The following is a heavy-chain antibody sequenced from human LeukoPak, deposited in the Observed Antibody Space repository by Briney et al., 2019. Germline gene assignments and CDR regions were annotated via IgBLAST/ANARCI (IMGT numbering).Heavy chain of an antibody. CDR1: GFTFNRYA. CDR3: AKDRAGTTDY. V-gene: IGHV3-23*01. J-gene: IGHJ4*02. D-gene: IGHD1-1*01. CDR2: VSTSGDST. Sequence: GGSLRLSCAASGFTFNRYAMSWVRQAPGKGLEWVAAVSTSGDSTYYGGSVKGRFTVSRDSSRNTLYLQMNSLRAEDTAVYYCAKDRAGTTDYWGQGTLVTVSS.